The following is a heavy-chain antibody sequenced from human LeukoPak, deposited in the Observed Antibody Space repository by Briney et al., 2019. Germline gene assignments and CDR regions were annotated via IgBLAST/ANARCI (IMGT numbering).Heavy chain of an antibody. D-gene: IGHD2-2*01. CDR3: VKGGYCSSTRCYADHYYYGMDV. V-gene: IGHV3-64D*06. CDR1: GFTFSSYA. CDR2: ISSNGGST. J-gene: IGHJ6*04. Sequence: PGGSLRLSCSASGFTFSSYAMHWVRQAPGKGLEYVSAISSNGGSTYYADSVKGRFTISRDNSKNTLYLQMSSLRAEDTAVYYCVKGGYCSSTRCYADHYYYGMDVWGKGTTVTVSS.